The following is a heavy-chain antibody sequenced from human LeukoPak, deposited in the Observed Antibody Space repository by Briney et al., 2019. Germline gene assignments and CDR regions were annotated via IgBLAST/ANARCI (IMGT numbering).Heavy chain of an antibody. Sequence: SQTLSLTCTVSGGSLSPYYWSWIRQSPGKGLEWIGYISYSGSTNSHPSLKSRVTISVDTSKNHFSLKLRSVTAADTAVYYCARASCGGGTCYDSRGWFDPWGQGTLVTVSS. J-gene: IGHJ5*02. V-gene: IGHV4-59*12. CDR2: ISYSGST. CDR1: GGSLSPYY. CDR3: ARASCGGGTCYDSRGWFDP. D-gene: IGHD2-15*01.